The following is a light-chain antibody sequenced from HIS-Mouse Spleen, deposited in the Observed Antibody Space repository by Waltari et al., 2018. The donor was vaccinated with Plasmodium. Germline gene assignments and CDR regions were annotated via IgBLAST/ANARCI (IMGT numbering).Light chain of an antibody. CDR2: EGS. J-gene: IGLJ1*01. V-gene: IGLV2-23*01. CDR1: SSAVGSYNL. Sequence: QSALTQPASVSGSPGQSITIPCPGTSSAVGSYNLCSWYQQHPGKAPKLMIYEGSKRPSGVSNRFSGSKSGNTASLTISGLQAEDEADYYCCSYAGSSTYVFGTGTKVTVL. CDR3: CSYAGSSTYV.